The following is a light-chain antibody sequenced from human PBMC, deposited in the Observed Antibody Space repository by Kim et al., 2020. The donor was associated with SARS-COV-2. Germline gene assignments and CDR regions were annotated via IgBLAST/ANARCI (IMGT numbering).Light chain of an antibody. V-gene: IGKV3-20*01. J-gene: IGKJ4*01. CDR3: QQYGSSPLT. Sequence: SAGARVTLTCRTSQRVISRYLAWYQDKPGQAPRLLIYAASTRATGIPDRFKGGGSGTDFTLTITRLEPEDFGVYYCQQYGSSPLTFGGGTKVDIK. CDR2: AAS. CDR1: QRVISRY.